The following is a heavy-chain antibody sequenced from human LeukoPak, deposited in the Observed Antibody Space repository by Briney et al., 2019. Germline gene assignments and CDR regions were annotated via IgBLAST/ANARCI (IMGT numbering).Heavy chain of an antibody. J-gene: IGHJ4*02. CDR3: AKGPYGPFDY. V-gene: IGHV3-23*01. D-gene: IGHD4-17*01. Sequence: GGSLRLSCAAPGFTFSSYAMSWVRQAPGKGLEWVSTISGSGGTPNYADSVKGRFTISRDNSKNTLYLQMNSLRAEDTAVYYCAKGPYGPFDYWGQGTLVTVSS. CDR1: GFTFSSYA. CDR2: ISGSGGTP.